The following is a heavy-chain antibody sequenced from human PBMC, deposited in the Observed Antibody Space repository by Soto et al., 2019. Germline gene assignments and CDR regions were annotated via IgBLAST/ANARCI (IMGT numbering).Heavy chain of an antibody. CDR3: AKYYYLWSGYYRYYYYGMDV. Sequence: EVQLLESGGGLVQPGGSLRLSCAASGFTFSSYAMSWVRQAPGKGLEWVSAISGSGGSTYYADSVKGRFTISRDNSKTTLYLQMNSLRAEDTAVYYCAKYYYLWSGYYRYYYYGMDVWGQGTTVTVSS. CDR1: GFTFSSYA. J-gene: IGHJ6*02. D-gene: IGHD3-3*01. CDR2: ISGSGGST. V-gene: IGHV3-23*01.